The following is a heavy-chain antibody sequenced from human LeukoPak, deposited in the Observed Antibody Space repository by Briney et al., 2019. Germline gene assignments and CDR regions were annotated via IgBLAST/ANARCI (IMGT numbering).Heavy chain of an antibody. V-gene: IGHV4-59*01. CDR2: IYYSGST. Sequence: SETLSLTCTVPGGSISPYYWSWVRQPPGKALEWIGNIYYSGSTDSNPSLKSRVTFSVDTSKNQFSLKLTSVTAADTAMYYCARGQRGLPYWGQGTLVTVSS. J-gene: IGHJ4*02. CDR3: ARGQRGLPY. CDR1: GGSISPYY. D-gene: IGHD3/OR15-3a*01.